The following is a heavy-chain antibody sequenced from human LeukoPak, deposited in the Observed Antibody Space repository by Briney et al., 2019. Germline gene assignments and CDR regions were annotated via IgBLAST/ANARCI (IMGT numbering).Heavy chain of an antibody. Sequence: GGSLRLSCAASGFTFSIFEMNWVRQAPGKGLEWVSYISSSGGTIYYADSVKGRFTISRDNAKNSLYLQMNSLRAEDTAVYYCARDRIMDVWGQGTTVTVSS. CDR2: ISSSGGTI. CDR1: GFTFSIFE. V-gene: IGHV3-48*03. CDR3: ARDRIMDV. J-gene: IGHJ6*02.